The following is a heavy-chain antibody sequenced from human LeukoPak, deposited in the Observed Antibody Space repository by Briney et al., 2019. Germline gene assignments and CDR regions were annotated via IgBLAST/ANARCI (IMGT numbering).Heavy chain of an antibody. D-gene: IGHD2-21*01. CDR1: GGSFSGYY. Sequence: PSETLSLTCAVYGGSFSGYYWSWIRQPPGKGLEWIGSIYHSGSTYYNPSLKSRVTISVDTSKNQFSLKLSSVTAADTAVYYCARVDWLANHYYYMDVWGKGTTVTVSS. CDR2: IYHSGST. CDR3: ARVDWLANHYYYMDV. V-gene: IGHV4-34*01. J-gene: IGHJ6*03.